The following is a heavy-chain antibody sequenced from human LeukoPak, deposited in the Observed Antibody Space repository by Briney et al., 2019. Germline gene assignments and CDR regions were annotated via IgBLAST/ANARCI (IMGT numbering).Heavy chain of an antibody. CDR3: ARDLTMVRGVSYYYYGMDV. D-gene: IGHD3-10*01. Sequence: SETLSLTYTVSYGSINCYYWRWIRQPPGEGVEWIGYIYYSGSTNYNPSLKSRVTISVDTSKTQFSLKLSSVTAADTPVYYCARDLTMVRGVSYYYYGMDVRGQGTMVTVSS. CDR2: IYYSGST. J-gene: IGHJ6*02. V-gene: IGHV4-59*01. CDR1: YGSINCYY.